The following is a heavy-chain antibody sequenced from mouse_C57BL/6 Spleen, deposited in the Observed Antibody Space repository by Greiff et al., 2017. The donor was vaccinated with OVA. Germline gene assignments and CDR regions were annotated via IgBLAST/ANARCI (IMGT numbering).Heavy chain of an antibody. CDR3: AREAYGYDDGHYFDY. V-gene: IGHV1-42*01. J-gene: IGHJ2*01. CDR1: GYSFTGYY. CDR2: INPSTGGT. Sequence: VQLKQSGPELVKPGASVKISCKASGYSFTGYYMNWVKQSPEKSLEWIGEINPSTGGTTYNQKFKAKATLTVDKSSSTAYMQLKSLTSEDSAVYYCAREAYGYDDGHYFDYWGQGTTLTVSS. D-gene: IGHD2-2*01.